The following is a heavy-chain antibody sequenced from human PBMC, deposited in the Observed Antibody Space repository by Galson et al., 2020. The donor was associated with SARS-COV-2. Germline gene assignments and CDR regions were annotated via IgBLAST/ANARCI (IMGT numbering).Heavy chain of an antibody. CDR2: IYYSGSA. CDR3: ARDSGYMVGATSAFDI. D-gene: IGHD1-26*01. Sequence: SETLSLTCTVSGGSISSNGYYWTWICQHPGKGLEWIGYIYYSGSAYYSPSLKSRVTISVDTSKNQFSLKLTSVTAADTAVYYCARDSGYMVGATSAFDIWGQGTMVTVSS. V-gene: IGHV4-31*03. J-gene: IGHJ3*02. CDR1: GGSISSNGYY.